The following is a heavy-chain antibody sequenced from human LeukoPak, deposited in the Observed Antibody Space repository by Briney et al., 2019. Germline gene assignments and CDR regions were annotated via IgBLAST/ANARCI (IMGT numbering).Heavy chain of an antibody. CDR2: ISYDGSNK. J-gene: IGHJ4*02. Sequence: PGGSLRLFCAASGFTFSSYAMHWVRPAPGKGLKGVAVISYDGSNKYYADPVKGRFTISRANSKNTLYLQMNSLSAEDTAVYYCAREDSSGFFDYWGQGTLATVSS. D-gene: IGHD6-19*01. CDR1: GFTFSSYA. CDR3: AREDSSGFFDY. V-gene: IGHV3-30-3*01.